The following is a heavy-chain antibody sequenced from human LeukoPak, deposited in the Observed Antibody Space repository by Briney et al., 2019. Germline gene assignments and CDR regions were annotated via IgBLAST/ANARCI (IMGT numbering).Heavy chain of an antibody. V-gene: IGHV3-48*03. J-gene: IGHJ4*02. Sequence: GGSLRLSCEASGFTFSTYEMNWVRQTPGKGLEWVSCIGSSGSTIYYADSVKGRFTISRDNGKNSLYLHMNSLRAEDTAVYYCARDSLKEWLASYYFDYWGQGTLVTVSS. CDR3: ARDSLKEWLASYYFDY. CDR2: IGSSGSTI. D-gene: IGHD6-19*01. CDR1: GFTFSTYE.